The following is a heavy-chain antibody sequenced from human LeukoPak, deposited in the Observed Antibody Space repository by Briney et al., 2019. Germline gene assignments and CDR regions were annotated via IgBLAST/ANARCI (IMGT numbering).Heavy chain of an antibody. Sequence: GGSLRLSCAASGFIFSNYGMYWVRQAPGEGLDWVAVIWHDGSAEFYADSVKGRFSISRDDSKNTVYLQMNSLKTEDTAVYYCTTYDFWSVSYAFDIWGQGTMVTVSS. CDR2: IWHDGSAE. D-gene: IGHD3-3*01. CDR1: GFIFSNYG. CDR3: TTYDFWSVSYAFDI. J-gene: IGHJ3*02. V-gene: IGHV3-33*07.